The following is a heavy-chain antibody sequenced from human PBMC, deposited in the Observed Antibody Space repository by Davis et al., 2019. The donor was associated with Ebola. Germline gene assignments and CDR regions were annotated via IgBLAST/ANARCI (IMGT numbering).Heavy chain of an antibody. CDR2: IFWDDDR. CDR3: THVGYINGWFYFDY. D-gene: IGHD6-19*01. J-gene: IGHJ4*02. Sequence: SGPTLVNPTQTLTLTCTFSGFSLSTSGMGVGWIRQPPGKALECLGFIFWDDDRRYSPSLKSRLTITKDTSKNQVVLTITNMDPADTATYYCTHVGYINGWFYFDYWGQGSLVTVSS. V-gene: IGHV2-5*02. CDR1: GFSLSTSGMG.